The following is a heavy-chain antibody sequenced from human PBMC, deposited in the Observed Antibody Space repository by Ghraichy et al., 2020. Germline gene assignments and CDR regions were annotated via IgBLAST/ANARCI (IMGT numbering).Heavy chain of an antibody. Sequence: ETLSLTCSVSGASISGTGFYWGWIRQPPGKGLEWIGNIYYIGRTHYKPSLESRVTISVDTPKNQFSLKLSSVTASDTAVYYCASLDCSSISCYVGYYFDSWGQGTLVTVSS. V-gene: IGHV4-39*01. CDR1: GASISGTGFY. CDR3: ASLDCSSISCYVGYYFDS. CDR2: IYYIGRT. J-gene: IGHJ4*02. D-gene: IGHD2-2*01.